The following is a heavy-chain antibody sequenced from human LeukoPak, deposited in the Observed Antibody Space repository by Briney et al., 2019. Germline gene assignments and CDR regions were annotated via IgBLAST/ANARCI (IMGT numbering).Heavy chain of an antibody. Sequence: PGGSLRLSCTASGFTFSQHWMGWVRQAPGQGLEWVANIKPDGSGKYYVDSVKGRFTISRDNSENSLYLQVNGLRAEDTAVYYCATFFRSGAFGYWGQGTLVTVSS. CDR2: IKPDGSGK. CDR1: GFTFSQHW. CDR3: ATFFRSGAFGY. J-gene: IGHJ4*02. D-gene: IGHD2/OR15-2a*01. V-gene: IGHV3-7*05.